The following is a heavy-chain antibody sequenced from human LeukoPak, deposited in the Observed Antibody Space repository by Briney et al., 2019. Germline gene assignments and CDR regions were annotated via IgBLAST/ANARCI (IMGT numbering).Heavy chain of an antibody. CDR3: ASDMGQYYDSSGYYSWYFDL. V-gene: IGHV4-59*11. J-gene: IGHJ2*01. CDR2: LEDDGRT. Sequence: SETLSLTCTYSGATMCNHCWSSFRPALRKGLDHPRHLEDDGRTNYNPSLRSRVTISLDTSKNQFSLKVNTVTAADTAVYYCASDMGQYYDSSGYYSWYFDLWGRGTLVTVSS. CDR1: GATMCNHC. D-gene: IGHD3-22*01.